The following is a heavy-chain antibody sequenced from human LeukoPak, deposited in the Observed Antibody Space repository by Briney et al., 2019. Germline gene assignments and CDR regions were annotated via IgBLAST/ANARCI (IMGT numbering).Heavy chain of an antibody. J-gene: IGHJ5*02. Sequence: SETLSLTCAVSGGSISSGGYSWSWIRQPPREGLEWIGYIYHSGSTYYNPSLKSRVTISVDRSKNQFSLKLSSVTTADTAVYYCARGGSTIYNWFDPWGQGTLVTVSS. CDR1: GGSISSGGYS. CDR2: IYHSGST. CDR3: ARGGSTIYNWFDP. D-gene: IGHD3-3*01. V-gene: IGHV4-30-2*01.